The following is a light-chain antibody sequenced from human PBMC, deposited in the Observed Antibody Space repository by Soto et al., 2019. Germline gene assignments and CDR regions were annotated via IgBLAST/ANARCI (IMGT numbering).Light chain of an antibody. Sequence: QSVLTQPPSASGSPGQSVTISCTGTSSDVGAYNYVSWYQQLPGKAPKLIIYEVSKRPSGVPDRFSGSKSGNTASLTVSGLQAEDEADYYCTSYAGTYSFFYVFVTGTMVTV. CDR1: SSDVGAYNY. V-gene: IGLV2-8*01. J-gene: IGLJ1*01. CDR2: EVS. CDR3: TSYAGTYSFFYV.